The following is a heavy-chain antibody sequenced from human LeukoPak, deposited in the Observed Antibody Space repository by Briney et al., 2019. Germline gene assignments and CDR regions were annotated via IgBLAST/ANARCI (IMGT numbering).Heavy chain of an antibody. J-gene: IGHJ5*02. V-gene: IGHV3-23*01. CDR3: AKGRFSNFDH. D-gene: IGHD4-11*01. Sequence: PGGSLRLSCAASGFTFSSYGMSWVRQARGKGLEWVSAISGSGGGGSTNYADSVRGRFTISRDNSKNTLYLQMNSLRAEDTALYYCAKGRFSNFDHWGQGTLVTVSS. CDR1: GFTFSSYG. CDR2: ISGSGGGGST.